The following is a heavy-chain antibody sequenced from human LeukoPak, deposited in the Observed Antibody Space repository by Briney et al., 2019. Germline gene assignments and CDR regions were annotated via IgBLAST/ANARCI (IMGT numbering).Heavy chain of an antibody. CDR1: GYTFTSYD. D-gene: IGHD5-18*01. J-gene: IGHJ4*02. CDR3: ARGGIQLWDFDY. V-gene: IGHV1-8*01. CDR2: MNPNSGNT. Sequence: ASVKVSCKASGYTFTSYDINWVRQATGQGLEWMGWMNPNSGNTGYAQKFQGRVTMTRNTSISTAYMELSSLRSEDTAVYYCARGGIQLWDFDYWGQGTLVTVSS.